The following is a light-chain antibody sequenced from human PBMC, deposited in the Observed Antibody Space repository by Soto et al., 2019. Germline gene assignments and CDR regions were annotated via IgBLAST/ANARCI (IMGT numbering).Light chain of an antibody. CDR2: RNY. CDR1: SSNIGSNH. CDR3: GAWDDSLSGWV. J-gene: IGLJ3*02. Sequence: VLTQPPSASETPGQRVTISCSGSSSNIGSNHVYWYQHLPGTAPKLLIYRNYLRPSGVPDRFSASKSGTSASLAISGLRSDDEADYYCGAWDDSLSGWVFGGGTKLTVL. V-gene: IGLV1-47*01.